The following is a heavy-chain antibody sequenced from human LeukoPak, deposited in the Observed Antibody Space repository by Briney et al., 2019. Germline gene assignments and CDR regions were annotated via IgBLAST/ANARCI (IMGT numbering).Heavy chain of an antibody. Sequence: GGSLRLSCAASSFTFSNYAMSWVRQAPGKGLEWVSVISGSGDSTYYADSVEGRFTISRDNSKNTLYLQMNSLRAEDTAVYYCAKGHDSSGYSQTFFDYWGQGTLVTVSS. CDR1: SFTFSNYA. J-gene: IGHJ4*02. CDR3: AKGHDSSGYSQTFFDY. V-gene: IGHV3-23*01. D-gene: IGHD3-22*01. CDR2: ISGSGDST.